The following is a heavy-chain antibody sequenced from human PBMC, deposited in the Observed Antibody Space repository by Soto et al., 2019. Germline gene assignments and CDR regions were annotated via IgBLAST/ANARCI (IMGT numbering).Heavy chain of an antibody. J-gene: IGHJ4*02. V-gene: IGHV3-9*01. CDR3: VRSKGGYSYGTPFDY. CDR2: ISWNSGNI. Sequence: EVQLEESGGALVQPGRSLRLSCAATGFTFDDYAMYWVRQVLGKGLERVSSISWNSGNIDYADSVKGRFTTSRDNAENSLYLQMNSLRPEDTALYYCVRSKGGYSYGTPFDYWGQGTLVTVSS. D-gene: IGHD5-18*01. CDR1: GFTFDDYA.